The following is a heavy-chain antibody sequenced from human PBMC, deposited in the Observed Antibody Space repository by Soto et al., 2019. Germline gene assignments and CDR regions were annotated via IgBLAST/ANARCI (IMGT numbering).Heavy chain of an antibody. CDR1: GFPFSSYA. CDR3: AKASYDILTGYSPDY. V-gene: IGHV3-23*01. CDR2: ISGSGGRT. J-gene: IGHJ4*02. D-gene: IGHD3-9*01. Sequence: GGSLRLSCAASGFPFSSYAMSWVRQAPGKGLEWVSVISGSGGRTYYADSVKGRFTISRDNSKNTLYLQMNSLRAEDTAVYYCAKASYDILTGYSPDYWGQGTLVTVSS.